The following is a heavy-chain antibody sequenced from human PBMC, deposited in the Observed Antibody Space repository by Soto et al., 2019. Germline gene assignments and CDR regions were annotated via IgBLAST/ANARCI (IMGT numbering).Heavy chain of an antibody. CDR1: GFTFSSYG. J-gene: IGHJ6*02. Sequence: PGGSLRLSCAASGFTFSSYGMHWVRQAPGKGLEWVAVISYDGSNKYYADSVKGRFTISRDNSKNTLYLQMNSLRAGDTAVYYCARGRHHQGMDVWGQGTTVTVSS. V-gene: IGHV3-30*03. CDR2: ISYDGSNK. D-gene: IGHD2-2*01. CDR3: ARGRHHQGMDV.